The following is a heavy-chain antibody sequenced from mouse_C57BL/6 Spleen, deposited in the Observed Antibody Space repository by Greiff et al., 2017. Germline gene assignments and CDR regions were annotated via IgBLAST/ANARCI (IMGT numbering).Heavy chain of an antibody. D-gene: IGHD1-1*01. CDR2: IYPRDGST. J-gene: IGHJ2*01. V-gene: IGHV1-78*01. CDR3: ASEGKYYYGSSEGYYFDY. CDR1: GYTFTDHT. Sequence: QVQLKQSDAELVKPGASVKISCKVSGYTFTDHTIHWMKQRPEQGLEWIGYIYPRDGSTKYNEKFKGKATLTADKSSSTAYMQLNSLTSEDSAVYFCASEGKYYYGSSEGYYFDYWGQGTTLTVSS.